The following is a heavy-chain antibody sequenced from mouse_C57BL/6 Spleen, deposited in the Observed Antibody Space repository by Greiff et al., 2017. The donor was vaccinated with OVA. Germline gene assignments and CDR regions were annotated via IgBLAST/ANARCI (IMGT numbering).Heavy chain of an antibody. J-gene: IGHJ1*03. CDR1: GFTFSSYT. V-gene: IGHV5-9*01. CDR3: ARHSLRTTVVDWYFDV. CDR2: ISGGGGNT. D-gene: IGHD1-1*01. Sequence: EVQLVEPGGGLVKPGGSLKLSCAASGFTFSSYTMPWVRQTPEKSLEWVATISGGGGNTYYPDSLKGRFTFSRDNAKNTLYLQMSSLRSEDTALYYCARHSLRTTVVDWYFDVWGTGTTVTVSS.